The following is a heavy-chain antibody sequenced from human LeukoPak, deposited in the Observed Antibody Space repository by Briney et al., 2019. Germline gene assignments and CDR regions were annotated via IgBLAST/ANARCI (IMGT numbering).Heavy chain of an antibody. D-gene: IGHD6-13*01. CDR2: ISPSGNTR. Sequence: GGSLRLSCAASGFTFSIYAMSWVRQPPGKGLEWVSAISPSGNTRYYADSLKGRFPISRDNSKNALYLKRHSLSAEDTALYYCAKRGYTSSGPVDYWGQGTLVTVSS. V-gene: IGHV3-23*01. J-gene: IGHJ4*02. CDR1: GFTFSIYA. CDR3: AKRGYTSSGPVDY.